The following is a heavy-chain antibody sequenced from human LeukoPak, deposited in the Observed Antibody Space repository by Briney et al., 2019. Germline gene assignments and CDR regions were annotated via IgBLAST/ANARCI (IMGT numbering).Heavy chain of an antibody. CDR2: IYYSGST. J-gene: IGHJ4*02. CDR1: GGSISSSSYY. CDR3: ARCGYYDFWSGYNPATFDY. V-gene: IGHV4-39*01. D-gene: IGHD3-3*01. Sequence: SETLSLTCTVSGGSISSSSYYWGWIRQPPGKGLEWIGSIYYSGSTYYNPSLKSRVTISVDTSKNQFSLKLSSVTAADTAVYYCARCGYYDFWSGYNPATFDYWAREPWSPSPQ.